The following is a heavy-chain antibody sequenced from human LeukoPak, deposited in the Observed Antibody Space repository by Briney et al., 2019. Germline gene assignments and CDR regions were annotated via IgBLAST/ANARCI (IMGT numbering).Heavy chain of an antibody. J-gene: IGHJ4*02. CDR2: IKQDGSEK. D-gene: IGHD1-26*01. Sequence: PGGSLRLSCAASGFTFNNYWMSWVRQAPGKGLEWVANIKQDGSEKYYVDSVKGRFTISRDNAKNSLFLQMNRLRAEDTAVYFCAREGSQSASGTYPGNDWGQGTLDTVSS. CDR1: GFTFNNYW. CDR3: AREGSQSASGTYPGND. V-gene: IGHV3-7*01.